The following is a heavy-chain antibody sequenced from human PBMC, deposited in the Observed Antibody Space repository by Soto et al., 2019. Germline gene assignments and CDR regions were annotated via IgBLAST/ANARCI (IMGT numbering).Heavy chain of an antibody. CDR2: IYYIGKT. CDR3: AKNLPRTGRFDY. CDR1: GASITSTTYF. J-gene: IGHJ4*02. Sequence: QLQLHESGPGLVKPSETLSLTCSLSGASITSTTYFWAWIRQPPGKGLAWIGSIYYIGKTHYNPSLTSRHTISVDRSRNQFSLQVSSVTAADTAVYYCAKNLPRTGRFDYWGQRTVVTVSS. V-gene: IGHV4-39*01.